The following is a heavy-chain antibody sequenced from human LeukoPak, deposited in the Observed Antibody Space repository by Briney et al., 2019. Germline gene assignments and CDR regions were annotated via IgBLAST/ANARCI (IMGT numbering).Heavy chain of an antibody. CDR3: ARDGDGDPPLFDY. CDR2: INTNTENP. Sequence: ASVKVSCKASGYTFTSYAKNWVRQPHGPGLEWMGWINTNTENPTYAQGFTGRFVFFLDTSVSTAYLQISSLKAEDTAVYYCARDGDGDPPLFDYWGQGTLVTVSS. CDR1: GYTFTSYA. J-gene: IGHJ4*02. D-gene: IGHD4-17*01. V-gene: IGHV7-4-1*02.